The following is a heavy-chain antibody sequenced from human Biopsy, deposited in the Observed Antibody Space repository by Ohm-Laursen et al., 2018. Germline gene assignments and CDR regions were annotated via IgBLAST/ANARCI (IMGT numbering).Heavy chain of an antibody. CDR3: ARLYRLDDYWNDDPPDAFDV. Sequence: ETLSLTCTVSGGSISSDYWSWIRQSPGKGLEWIGYISNRGSTNYNPSLRGRVTISVDTSKNQFSLKLSSLTAADTAVFFCARLYRLDDYWNDDPPDAFDVWGQGTVVTVSS. V-gene: IGHV4-59*01. D-gene: IGHD3-3*01. CDR1: GGSISSDY. J-gene: IGHJ3*01. CDR2: ISNRGST.